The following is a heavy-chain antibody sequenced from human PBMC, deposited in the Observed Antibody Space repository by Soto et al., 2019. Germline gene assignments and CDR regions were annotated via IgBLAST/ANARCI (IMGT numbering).Heavy chain of an antibody. D-gene: IGHD3-10*01. CDR3: ARGLILWFGELSRRGGYYYYMDV. CDR2: INDSGNI. Sequence: QVQLQQWGAGLLKPSETLSLTCAVYGGSFSGYQWTWIRQTPGKGLEWIGEINDSGNINYNPSLKGRVTILLGTPKKQGSLRLSSVTAADSAVYYCARGLILWFGELSRRGGYYYYMDVWGKGTTVNVSS. CDR1: GGSFSGYQ. V-gene: IGHV4-34*01. J-gene: IGHJ6*03.